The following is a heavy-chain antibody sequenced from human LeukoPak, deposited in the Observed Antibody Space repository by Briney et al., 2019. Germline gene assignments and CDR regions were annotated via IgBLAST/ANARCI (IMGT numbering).Heavy chain of an antibody. Sequence: GGSLRLSCEASGFNVSSNYMTWVRQAPGKGLEWVSLIYGDGTTDYADSVQGRFHISRHNSKHTLYLQMNSLRAEDTAVYYCARGIIYLDYWGQGTLVTVSS. CDR1: GFNVSSNY. CDR2: IYGDGTT. D-gene: IGHD3-10*01. V-gene: IGHV3-53*04. J-gene: IGHJ4*02. CDR3: ARGIIYLDY.